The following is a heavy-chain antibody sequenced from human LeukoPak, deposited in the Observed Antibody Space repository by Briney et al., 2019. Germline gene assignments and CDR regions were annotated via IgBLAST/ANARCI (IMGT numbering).Heavy chain of an antibody. D-gene: IGHD3-22*01. Sequence: SETLSLTCTVSGGSSNNYYWSWIRQSAGKGLGWIGRIYTSGSTNYNPSLKSRVSMSVDTSKNRFSLRLRSVTAADTAVYYCARESGYYYDTSGYTFDYWGQGILVTVSS. J-gene: IGHJ4*02. CDR1: GGSSNNYY. CDR2: IYTSGST. CDR3: ARESGYYYDTSGYTFDY. V-gene: IGHV4-4*07.